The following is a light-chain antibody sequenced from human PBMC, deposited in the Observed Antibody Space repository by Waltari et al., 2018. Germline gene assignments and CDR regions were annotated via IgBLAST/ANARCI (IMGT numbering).Light chain of an antibody. Sequence: DIVMTQTPLSLAITPGEPASISCRSSQSLLNYNGNTYLHWYRQKPGQSPHLLMYGGSNRASGVPDRFSGSGSGTDFTLKISKVEAEDVGIYYCVQTIAFPYSFGQGTKVEIK. CDR1: QSLLNYNGNTY. V-gene: IGKV2-40*01. J-gene: IGKJ2*03. CDR3: VQTIAFPYS. CDR2: GGS.